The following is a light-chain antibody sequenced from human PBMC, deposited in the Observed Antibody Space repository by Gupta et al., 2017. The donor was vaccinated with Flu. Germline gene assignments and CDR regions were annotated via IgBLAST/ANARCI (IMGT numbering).Light chain of an antibody. V-gene: IGLV2-14*01. CDR2: EVN. CDR3: SSYAGVRTYRL. J-gene: IGLJ3*02. CDR1: STDFGGYNF. Sequence: QSALTQPASVSAFPGQSITISCTGSSTDFGGYNFVSWYQQHPGRAPKLMTYEVNNRPSRPSDRFSGSKSGNTASLTISGLRAEDEADYYCSSYAGVRTYRLFGGGTRLTVL.